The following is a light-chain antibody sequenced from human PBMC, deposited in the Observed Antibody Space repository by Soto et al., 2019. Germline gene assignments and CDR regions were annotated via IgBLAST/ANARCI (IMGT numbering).Light chain of an antibody. CDR2: VAS. CDR1: QSVSSSY. V-gene: IGKV3-20*01. J-gene: IGKJ2*03. Sequence: EIVLTQSPGTLSLSPGERATLSCRASQSVSSSYFAWYQQKPGQAPRLLIYVASSRATGIPDRFSGSGSGTDFTLTISTLEPEDFAVYYCQQYGGSPYSFGQGTKMEIK. CDR3: QQYGGSPYS.